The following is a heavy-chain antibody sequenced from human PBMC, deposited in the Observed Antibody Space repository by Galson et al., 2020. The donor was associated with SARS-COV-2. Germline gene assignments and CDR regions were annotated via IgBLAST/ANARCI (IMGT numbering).Heavy chain of an antibody. Sequence: TGGSLRLSCAASGFTFSSYAMTWVRQAPGKGLEWVSTISGRDGRTFYADSVGGRFTISRDNSKNTLYLQMNSLRAEDTAVYYCAKGVGDNIAVAGTAEYRGQGTLVTVSS. D-gene: IGHD6-19*01. V-gene: IGHV3-23*01. CDR1: GFTFSSYA. J-gene: IGHJ4*02. CDR2: ISGRDGRT. CDR3: AKGVGDNIAVAGTAEY.